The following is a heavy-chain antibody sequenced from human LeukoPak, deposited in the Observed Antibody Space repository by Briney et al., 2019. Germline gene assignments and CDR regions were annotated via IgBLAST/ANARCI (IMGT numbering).Heavy chain of an antibody. CDR3: ARARRANAMVRGAPYNWFDP. D-gene: IGHD3-10*01. J-gene: IGHJ5*02. CDR2: INHSGST. Sequence: SETLSLTCAVYGGSFSGYYWSWIRQPPGKGLEWIGEINHSGSTNYNPSLKSRVTISVDTSKNRFSLKLSSVTAADTAVYYCARARRANAMVRGAPYNWFDPWGQGTLVTVSS. V-gene: IGHV4-34*01. CDR1: GGSFSGYY.